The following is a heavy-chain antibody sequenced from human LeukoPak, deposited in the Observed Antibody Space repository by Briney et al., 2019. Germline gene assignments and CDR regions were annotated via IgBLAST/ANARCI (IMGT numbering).Heavy chain of an antibody. V-gene: IGHV4-39*01. CDR2: IYYSGNT. D-gene: IGHD6-6*01. J-gene: IGHJ4*02. CDR1: GGSISSSSYY. Sequence: SETLSLTCTVSGGSISSSSYYWGWIRQPPGKGLEWIGSIYYSGNTYYNPSLKSRVTISVDTSKNQFSLNLTSVTAADTAVYYCARHKLPIDYWGQGTLVTVSS. CDR3: ARHKLPIDY.